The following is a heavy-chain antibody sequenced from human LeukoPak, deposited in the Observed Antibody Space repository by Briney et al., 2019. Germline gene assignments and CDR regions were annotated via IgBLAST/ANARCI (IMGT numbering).Heavy chain of an antibody. CDR1: GFTFDRFT. CDR2: INRRGHT. Sequence: GGSLRLSCAASGFTFDRFTIHWVRQTPGKGLEWVSLINRRGHTFYADSVKGRFTISRDNSRNSVFLQMNSLRPEDTAVYYCAKAANEWELLAGYFDYWGQGTLVTVSS. CDR3: AKAANEWELLAGYFDY. D-gene: IGHD1-26*01. V-gene: IGHV3-43*01. J-gene: IGHJ4*02.